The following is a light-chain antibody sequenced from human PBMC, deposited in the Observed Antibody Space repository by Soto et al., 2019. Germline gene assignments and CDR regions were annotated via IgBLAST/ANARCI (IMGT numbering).Light chain of an antibody. V-gene: IGKV3-15*01. CDR1: QTVGRN. CDR3: QQYNKWPTYT. CDR2: GAS. Sequence: EILLTQSPAILSVSPGERATLSCRASQTVGRNLAWYQQKPGQAPRLLMYGASTRATGIPARFSGSGSETEFSLIISSLQSEDFAVYYCQQYNKWPTYTFGQGTKLEIK. J-gene: IGKJ2*01.